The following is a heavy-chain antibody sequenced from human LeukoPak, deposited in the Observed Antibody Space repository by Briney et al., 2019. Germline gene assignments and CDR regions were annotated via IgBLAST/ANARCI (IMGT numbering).Heavy chain of an antibody. CDR3: ARARIQLWLRNYYYGMDD. D-gene: IGHD5-18*01. J-gene: IGHJ6*02. CDR1: GGSFSGYY. CDR2: INHSGST. V-gene: IGHV4-34*01. Sequence: NPSETLSLTCAVYGGSFSGYYWSWIRQPPGKGLEWLGEINHSGSTNYNPSLKSRVTISVDTSKNQFSLKLSSVTAADTAVYYCARARIQLWLRNYYYGMDDWGQGTTVTVSS.